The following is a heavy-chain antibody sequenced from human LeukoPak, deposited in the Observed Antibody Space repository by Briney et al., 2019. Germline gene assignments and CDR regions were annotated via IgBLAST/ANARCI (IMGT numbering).Heavy chain of an antibody. V-gene: IGHV4-34*01. J-gene: IGHJ3*02. Sequence: PSETLSLTCAVYGGSFSGYYWGWIRQPPGKGLEWIGSIYYSGNTYYKPSLKSRVTISVDTSKNQFSLKLTSVTAADTAVYYCARDRLRLLPAFDIWGQGTMVTVSS. CDR1: GGSFSGYY. D-gene: IGHD6-19*01. CDR3: ARDRLRLLPAFDI. CDR2: IYYSGNT.